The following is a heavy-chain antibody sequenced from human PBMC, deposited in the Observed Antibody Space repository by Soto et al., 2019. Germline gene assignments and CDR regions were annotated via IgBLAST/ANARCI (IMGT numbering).Heavy chain of an antibody. CDR1: GYTFTSYD. CDR3: ARGGYGDYALGDYYYYGMDV. CDR2: MNPNSGNT. Sequence: ASVKVSCKASGYTFTSYDINWVRQATGQELEWMGWMNPNSGNTGYAQKFQGRVTMTRNTSISTAYMELSSLRSEDTAVYYCARGGYGDYALGDYYYYGMDVWGQGTTVTVSS. D-gene: IGHD4-17*01. J-gene: IGHJ6*02. V-gene: IGHV1-8*02.